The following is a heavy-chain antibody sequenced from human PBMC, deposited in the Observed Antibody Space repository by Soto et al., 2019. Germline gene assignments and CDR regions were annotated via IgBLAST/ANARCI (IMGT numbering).Heavy chain of an antibody. CDR2: INHSGST. J-gene: IGHJ6*02. Sequence: SETLSLTCAVYGGSFSGYYWGWIRQPPGKGLEWIGEINHSGSTNYNPSLKSRVTISVDTSKNQFSLKLSSVTAADTAVYYCARGRYGSGSYYQPYYYYGMDVWGQGTTVTVSS. D-gene: IGHD3-10*01. CDR1: GGSFSGYY. CDR3: ARGRYGSGSYYQPYYYYGMDV. V-gene: IGHV4-34*01.